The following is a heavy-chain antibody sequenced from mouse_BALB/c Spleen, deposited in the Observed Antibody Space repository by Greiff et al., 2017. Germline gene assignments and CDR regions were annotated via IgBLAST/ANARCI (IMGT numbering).Heavy chain of an antibody. Sequence: VQLQQSGAELVRPGASVTLSCKASGYTFTDYEMHWVKQTPVHGLEWIGAIDPETGGTAYNQKFKGKATLTADKSSSTAYMELRSLTSEDSAVYYCNACGYYGSSSTTAMDYWGQGTSVTVSS. D-gene: IGHD1-1*01. CDR1: GYTFTDYE. J-gene: IGHJ4*01. CDR2: IDPETGGT. V-gene: IGHV1-15*01. CDR3: NACGYYGSSSTTAMDY.